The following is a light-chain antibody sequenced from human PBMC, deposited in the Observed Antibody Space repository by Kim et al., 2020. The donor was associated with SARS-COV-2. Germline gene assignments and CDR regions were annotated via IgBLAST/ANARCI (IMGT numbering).Light chain of an antibody. CDR2: DVN. CDR1: GSDIGAYNH. Sequence: QSALTQPASVSGSPGQSITISCTGTGSDIGAYNHVSWYQQHPGKGPKLILYDVNKRPSGISDRFSGSRSGNSASLIISGLRAEDEADYYCSSHTTNKTRDFGTGTKVTVL. CDR3: SSHTTNKTRD. J-gene: IGLJ1*01. V-gene: IGLV2-14*03.